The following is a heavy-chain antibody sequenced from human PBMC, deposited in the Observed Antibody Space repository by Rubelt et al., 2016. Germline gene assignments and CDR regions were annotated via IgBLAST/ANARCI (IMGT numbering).Heavy chain of an antibody. V-gene: IGHV3-23*04. J-gene: IGHJ4*02. D-gene: IGHD2-21*01. CDR2: ISGSGGS. Sequence: EVQLVESGGGLVKPGGSLRLSCAASGFTFSSYAMSWVRQAPGKGLEWVSAISGSGGSLWGSVWGCLTISRERSNNTLNLQMNRLRAEATAVYYCAKGVVGTRSVFDYWGQGTLATVSS. CDR1: GFTFSSYA. CDR3: AKGVVGTRSVFDY.